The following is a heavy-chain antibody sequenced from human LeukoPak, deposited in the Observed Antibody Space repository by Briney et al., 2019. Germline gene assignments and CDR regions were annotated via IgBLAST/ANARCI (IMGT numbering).Heavy chain of an antibody. D-gene: IGHD6-13*01. J-gene: IGHJ4*02. Sequence: SSGTLSLTCTVSGGSISSYYWSWIRQPAGKGLEWIGRIYTSGSTNYSPSLKSRVTMSVDTSKNQFSLKLSSVTAADTAVYYCARGSSWYLREQYYFDYWGQGTLVTVSS. CDR3: ARGSSWYLREQYYFDY. CDR2: IYTSGST. CDR1: GGSISSYY. V-gene: IGHV4-4*07.